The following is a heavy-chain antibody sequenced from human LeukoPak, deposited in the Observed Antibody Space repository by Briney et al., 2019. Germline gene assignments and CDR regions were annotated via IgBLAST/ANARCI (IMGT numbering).Heavy chain of an antibody. Sequence: SQTLSLTCTVSGGSISSGDYYWSWFRQPPGKGLEWIGYIYQSGSTYYNPSLRSRVTISVDRSKNQFSLKLISVTAADTAVYYCASGVGPAGSYYYYYMDVWGKGTTVTVSS. CDR3: ASGVGPAGSYYYYYMDV. CDR1: GGSISSGDYY. V-gene: IGHV4-30-2*01. J-gene: IGHJ6*03. D-gene: IGHD3-3*01. CDR2: IYQSGST.